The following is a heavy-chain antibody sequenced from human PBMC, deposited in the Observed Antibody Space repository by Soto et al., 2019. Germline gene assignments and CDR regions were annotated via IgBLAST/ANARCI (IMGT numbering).Heavy chain of an antibody. Sequence: GGSRRLSCAASGFFFSSYAMSWVRQAPGKGLEWVSGIGGSGGYKSYADSVKGRFTISRDTSKNTLYLQMESLGAADTAVYYCANDPAMVSSTFNYFDYWGQGTMVTVSS. D-gene: IGHD6-13*01. J-gene: IGHJ4*02. V-gene: IGHV3-23*01. CDR1: GFFFSSYA. CDR3: ANDPAMVSSTFNYFDY. CDR2: IGGSGGYK.